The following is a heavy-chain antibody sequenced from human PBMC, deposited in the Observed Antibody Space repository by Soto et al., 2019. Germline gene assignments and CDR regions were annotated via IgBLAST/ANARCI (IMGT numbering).Heavy chain of an antibody. J-gene: IGHJ4*02. D-gene: IGHD5-18*01. V-gene: IGHV3-11*01. Sequence: QVQLVESGGDLGKPGGSLRLSCAASGFTFSDYYMSWIRQAPGKGLEWVSSITSSGSTTYYTDSVKGRFTISRDNAKNSLYPQLNSLRAEDTAVYYCARKRYSYGPYYFDYWGQGTLVTVSS. CDR1: GFTFSDYY. CDR3: ARKRYSYGPYYFDY. CDR2: ITSSGSTT.